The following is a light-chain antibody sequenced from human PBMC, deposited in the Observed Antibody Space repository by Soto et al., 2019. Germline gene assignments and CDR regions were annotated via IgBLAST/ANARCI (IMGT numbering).Light chain of an antibody. Sequence: VLTQPPSVSAAPGQKVTISRSGSSSNIGGNSVSWYQQLPGTAPKLLIYDDNKRPSGIPDRFSGSKSGTSATLGITGFQTGDEAGYYCGSWDSSLSAYVFGTGTKVTVL. CDR1: SSNIGGNS. J-gene: IGLJ1*01. V-gene: IGLV1-51*01. CDR3: GSWDSSLSAYV. CDR2: DDN.